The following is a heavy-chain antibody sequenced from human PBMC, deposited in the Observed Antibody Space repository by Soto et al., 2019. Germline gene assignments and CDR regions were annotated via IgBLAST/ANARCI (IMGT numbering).Heavy chain of an antibody. CDR1: GYTFTAYS. V-gene: IGHV1-2*02. CDR3: AREASAVISLDY. Sequence: QVQLVRSEAEVKKPGASVKVSCKASGYTFTAYSMHWVRQAPGQGLEWVGWFNPNSGDTIYAQKFQGRVTLTRDTSIGTAYMELYSLTSDDTAVYYCAREASAVISLDYWGQGTLVTVSS. J-gene: IGHJ4*02. CDR2: FNPNSGDT. D-gene: IGHD6-19*01.